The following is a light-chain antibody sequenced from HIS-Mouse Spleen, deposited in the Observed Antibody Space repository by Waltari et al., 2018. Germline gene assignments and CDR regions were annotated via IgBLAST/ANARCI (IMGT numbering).Light chain of an antibody. J-gene: IGLJ2*01. CDR2: QDS. V-gene: IGLV3-1*01. CDR1: KLGDKY. Sequence: SYELTQPPSVSVSPGQTASIPCSGDKLGDKYACWYQQKPGQSPVLVIYQDSKRPSGISERFSASRSGNTASLTITGLQPEDEADYYCSALDSSLSAHVVFGGGTKLTVL. CDR3: SALDSSLSAHVV.